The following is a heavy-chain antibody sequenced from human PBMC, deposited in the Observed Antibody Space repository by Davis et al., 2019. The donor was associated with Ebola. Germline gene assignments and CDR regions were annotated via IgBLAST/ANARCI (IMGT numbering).Heavy chain of an antibody. CDR1: GGSISSGGYS. V-gene: IGHV4-30-2*01. Sequence: PSETLSLTCGVSGGSISSGGYSWSWIRQPPGKGLEWIGYIYHSGRTSYNPSLKSRVTISVDSSKNQFYLKLTSVTAADTAVYYCARGSPMDVWGQGTSVTVSS. CDR3: ARGSPMDV. J-gene: IGHJ6*02. CDR2: IYHSGRT.